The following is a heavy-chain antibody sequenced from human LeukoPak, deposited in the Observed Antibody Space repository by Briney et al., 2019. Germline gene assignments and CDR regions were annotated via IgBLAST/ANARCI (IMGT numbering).Heavy chain of an antibody. V-gene: IGHV3-11*01. D-gene: IGHD7-27*01. CDR2: ISSSGSTI. CDR1: GGSISSYY. CDR3: ARALPGEADY. J-gene: IGHJ4*02. Sequence: LSLTCTVSGGSISSYYWSWIRQPPGKGLEWVSYISSSGSTIYYADSVKGRFTISRDNAKNSLYLQMNSLRAEDTAVYYCARALPGEADYWGQGTLVTVSS.